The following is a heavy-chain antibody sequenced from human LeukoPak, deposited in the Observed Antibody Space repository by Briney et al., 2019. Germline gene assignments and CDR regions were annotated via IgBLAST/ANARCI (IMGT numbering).Heavy chain of an antibody. CDR2: ISSSSSTI. D-gene: IGHD3-22*01. J-gene: IGHJ4*02. CDR1: GGSFSGYY. CDR3: ARQPPNPYYYDSSGLAPDY. Sequence: LSLTCAVYGGSFSGYYWSWIRQAPGKGLEWVSYISSSSSTIYYADSVKGRFTISRDNAKNSLYLQMNSLRAEDTAVYYCARQPPNPYYYDSSGLAPDYWGQGTLVTVSS. V-gene: IGHV3-11*04.